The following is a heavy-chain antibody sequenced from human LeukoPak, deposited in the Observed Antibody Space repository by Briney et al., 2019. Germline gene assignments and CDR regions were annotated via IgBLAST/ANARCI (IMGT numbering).Heavy chain of an antibody. Sequence: GGSLRLSCAASGFTFSSYWMRWVRQAPGKGLEWVANIKKDGSEKYYVDSVKGRFTISRDNAKNSLYLQMNSLRAEDTAVYYCARDRPFYVVVPAALNWFDPWGQGTLVTVSS. D-gene: IGHD2-2*01. CDR2: IKKDGSEK. J-gene: IGHJ5*02. V-gene: IGHV3-7*01. CDR3: ARDRPFYVVVPAALNWFDP. CDR1: GFTFSSYW.